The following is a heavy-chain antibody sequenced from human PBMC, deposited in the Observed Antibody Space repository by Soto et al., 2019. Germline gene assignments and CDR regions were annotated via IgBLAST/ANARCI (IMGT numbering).Heavy chain of an antibody. J-gene: IGHJ4*02. Sequence: QVQLQQWGAGLLKPSETLSLTCAVYGGSFSGYYWRWIRQPPGKGLEWIGEINHSGSTNYNPSLKSRVTISVDTSKNQFSLTLSSVTAADTAVYYCARGLRSSSARGSFDYWGKGTLVTVSS. V-gene: IGHV4-34*01. CDR3: ARGLRSSSARGSFDY. D-gene: IGHD6-13*01. CDR2: INHSGST. CDR1: GGSFSGYY.